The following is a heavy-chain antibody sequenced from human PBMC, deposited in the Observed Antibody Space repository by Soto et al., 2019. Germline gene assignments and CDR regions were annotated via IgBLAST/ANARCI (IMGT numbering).Heavy chain of an antibody. J-gene: IGHJ4*02. CDR2: IIPLVGTA. Sequence: QVQLVQSGAEVRKPGSSVRVSCKASGGSVNRHTISWVRQAPGQGLEWLGGIIPLVGTANHAQKLQGRVTIIADESTSTVYMELSGLRSEETAIYYCARGWGYDSTDYYYAYWGQGTLVIVSS. CDR1: GGSVNRHT. V-gene: IGHV1-69*01. D-gene: IGHD3-22*01. CDR3: ARGWGYDSTDYYYAY.